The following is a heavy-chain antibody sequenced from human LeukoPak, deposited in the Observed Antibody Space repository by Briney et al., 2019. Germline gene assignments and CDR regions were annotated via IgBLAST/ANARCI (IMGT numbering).Heavy chain of an antibody. CDR3: ARQPYSSSWGYYYFDN. J-gene: IGHJ4*02. D-gene: IGHD6-13*01. Sequence: SETLSLTCTVSRGSISGSSYYWGWIRQPPGKGLEWIGSIYYGGRTYYNPSLKSRVTISVDTSKNQFSLKLSSVTAADTAVYYCARQPYSSSWGYYYFDNWGQGTLVTVSS. V-gene: IGHV4-39*01. CDR2: IYYGGRT. CDR1: RGSISGSSYY.